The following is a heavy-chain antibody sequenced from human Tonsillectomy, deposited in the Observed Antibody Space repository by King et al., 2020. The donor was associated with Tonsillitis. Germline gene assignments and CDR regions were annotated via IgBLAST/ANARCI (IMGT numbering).Heavy chain of an antibody. Sequence: QLVQSGAEVRRPGSSVNVSCKTSGGTFRSYAFTWVRQAPGQGLEWMGRIIPILGPANYAQQFQGRVTITADKSTGTAYMEQSSLSAEDTAVYFCARARSIVVPAADGVWGQGTLGTVSS. J-gene: IGHJ4*02. CDR1: GGTFRSYA. CDR2: IIPILGPA. CDR3: ARARSIVVPAADGV. D-gene: IGHD2-2*01. V-gene: IGHV1-69*09.